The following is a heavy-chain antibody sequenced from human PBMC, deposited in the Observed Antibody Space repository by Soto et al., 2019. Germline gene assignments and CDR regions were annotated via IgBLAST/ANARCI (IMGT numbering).Heavy chain of an antibody. D-gene: IGHD5-12*01. CDR2: VNSDGSKT. CDR1: EFNFGVYW. J-gene: IGHJ3*01. V-gene: IGHV3-74*01. CDR3: ARDRGRPDSFDL. Sequence: VGSLRLSCAASEFNFGVYWVHWVRQAPGKGLVWVAHVNSDGSKTIYADSVKGRFTISRDNAKSTLYLQMNSLRAEDTAVYFCARDRGRPDSFDLCGQRTMVTVSS.